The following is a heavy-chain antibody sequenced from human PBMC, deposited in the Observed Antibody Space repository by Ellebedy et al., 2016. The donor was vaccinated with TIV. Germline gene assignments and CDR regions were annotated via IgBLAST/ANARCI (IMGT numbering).Heavy chain of an antibody. CDR1: GFIFRNYA. D-gene: IGHD3-10*01. V-gene: IGHV3-23*01. J-gene: IGHJ4*02. Sequence: GESLKISCAASGFIFRNYAMSWVRQAPGKGLEWVSAISGPGGSINYADSVKGRFTISRDNLKNTLSLQINSLRADDTAVYYCARRPSLYYGSGNLDYWGQGTLVTVSS. CDR2: ISGPGGSI. CDR3: ARRPSLYYGSGNLDY.